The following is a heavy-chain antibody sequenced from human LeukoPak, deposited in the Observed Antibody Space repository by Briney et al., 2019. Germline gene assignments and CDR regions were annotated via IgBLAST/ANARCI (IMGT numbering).Heavy chain of an antibody. D-gene: IGHD1-26*01. CDR1: GFTFSSYW. V-gene: IGHV3-7*01. J-gene: IGHJ4*02. CDR2: IKQDGSEK. CDR3: ARRPEWELFELPFDY. Sequence: GGSLRLSCAASGFTFSSYWMSWVRQAPGKGLEWVANIKQDGSEKYYVDSVKGRFTISRDNAKNSLYLQMNSLRAEDTAVYYCARRPEWELFELPFDYWGQGTLVTVSS.